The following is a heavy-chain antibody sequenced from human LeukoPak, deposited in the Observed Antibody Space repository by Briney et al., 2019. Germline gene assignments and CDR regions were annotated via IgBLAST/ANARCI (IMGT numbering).Heavy chain of an antibody. J-gene: IGHJ4*02. Sequence: GGSLRLSCAASGFIFEDYTMHWVRQVPGKTLEWVSLVNWHGTTYYADSLKGRFTISRDNSKNSLYLQMDSLRTEDTAFYCAKDLTYESSGSVIDNRGLGTLVTVSS. D-gene: IGHD3-22*01. V-gene: IGHV3-43*01. CDR3: AKDLTYESSGSVIDN. CDR1: GFIFEDYT. CDR2: VNWHGTT.